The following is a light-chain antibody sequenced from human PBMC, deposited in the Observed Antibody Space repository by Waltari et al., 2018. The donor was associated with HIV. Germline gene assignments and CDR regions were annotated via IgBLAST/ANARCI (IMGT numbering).Light chain of an antibody. CDR2: SNK. CDR3: AAWDDSLHGWV. V-gene: IGLV1-44*01. J-gene: IGLJ3*02. Sequence: QSVLTQPPSASGTPGQRVTISCSGSRSNIGSNTVSWYQQLPGTAPKLFIYSNKPRPSGVPDRVSGSKSGTSAALAISGLQSGDEADYYCAAWDDSLHGWVFGGGTKLTFV. CDR1: RSNIGSNT.